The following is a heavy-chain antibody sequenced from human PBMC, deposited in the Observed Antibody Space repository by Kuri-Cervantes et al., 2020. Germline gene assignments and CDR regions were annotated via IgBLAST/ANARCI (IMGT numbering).Heavy chain of an antibody. CDR3: ARDVADRSWYLGYYYYGMDV. V-gene: IGHV3-48*01. D-gene: IGHD6-13*01. Sequence: LSLTCAASGFTFSSYSMNWVRQAPGKGLEWVSYISSSSSTIYYADSVKGRFTISRDNAKNSLYLQMNSLRAEDTAVYYCARDVADRSWYLGYYYYGMDVWGQGTTVTVSS. CDR1: GFTFSSYS. CDR2: ISSSSSTI. J-gene: IGHJ6*02.